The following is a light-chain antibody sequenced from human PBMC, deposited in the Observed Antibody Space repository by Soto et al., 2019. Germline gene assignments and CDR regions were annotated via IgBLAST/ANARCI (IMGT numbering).Light chain of an antibody. Sequence: TQSPATVSLSPGESATLSCRASQTVSTYLAWYQHIPGQPPSLMIYYASERATCIPARFSGSRSGTDYTLTISSLEPQDSAVYYCHHRSTWPDLTFGGGTKVEI. J-gene: IGKJ4*01. CDR2: YAS. CDR3: HHRSTWPDLT. CDR1: QTVSTY. V-gene: IGKV3-11*01.